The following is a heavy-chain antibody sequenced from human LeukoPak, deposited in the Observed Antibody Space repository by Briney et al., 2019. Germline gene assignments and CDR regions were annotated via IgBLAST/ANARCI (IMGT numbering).Heavy chain of an antibody. CDR2: ISWNSGSI. D-gene: IGHD6-19*01. CDR3: AKAKVAGPDDY. Sequence: GGSLRLSCAASGFTFDDYAMHWVRQAPGKGLEWVSGISWNSGSIGYADSVKGRFTISRDNAKNSLYLQMNSLRAEDTALYYCAKAKVAGPDDYWGQGTLVTVSS. J-gene: IGHJ4*02. V-gene: IGHV3-9*01. CDR1: GFTFDDYA.